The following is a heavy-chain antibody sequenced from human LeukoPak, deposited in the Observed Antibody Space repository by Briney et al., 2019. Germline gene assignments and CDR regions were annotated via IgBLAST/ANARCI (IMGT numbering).Heavy chain of an antibody. CDR3: ARSWNSDPGYSSSWYRPTPSWFDP. D-gene: IGHD6-13*01. J-gene: IGHJ5*02. CDR1: GGTFSSYA. CDR2: IIPIFGTA. V-gene: IGHV1-69*06. Sequence: GASVKVSCKASGGTFSSYAISWVRQAPGQGLEWMGGIIPIFGTANYAQKFQGRVTITADKSTSTAYMELSSLRSEDTAVYYCARSWNSDPGYSSSWYRPTPSWFDPWGQGTLVTVSS.